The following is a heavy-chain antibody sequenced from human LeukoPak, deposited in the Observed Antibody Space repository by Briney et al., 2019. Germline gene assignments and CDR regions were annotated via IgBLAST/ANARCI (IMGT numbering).Heavy chain of an antibody. V-gene: IGHV4-59*01. CDR2: IYYSGST. Sequence: SETLSLTCTVSGDSISSYYWSWIRQPPGKGLEGIGYIYYSGSTNYNPSLKSRVTISVDTSKNQFSLKLSSVTAADTAVYYCAREEDDSSGYYYSGYWGQGTLVTVSS. J-gene: IGHJ4*02. CDR1: GDSISSYY. D-gene: IGHD3-22*01. CDR3: AREEDDSSGYYYSGY.